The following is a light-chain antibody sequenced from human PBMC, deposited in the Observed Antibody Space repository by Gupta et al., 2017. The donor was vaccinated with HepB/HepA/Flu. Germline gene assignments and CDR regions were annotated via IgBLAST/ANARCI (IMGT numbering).Light chain of an antibody. V-gene: IGKV1-39*01. J-gene: IGKJ1*01. CDR1: QRISRY. Sequence: IQMTPSPSSLSASVGDRVIITCRASQRISRYLTWYQQKPGKAPKFLIHGASRLKSGVPSRFSGSGSGTDFTLTISSLQPEDFANYYCQQRYSRPWAFGQGTKVEIK. CDR2: GAS. CDR3: QQRYSRPWA.